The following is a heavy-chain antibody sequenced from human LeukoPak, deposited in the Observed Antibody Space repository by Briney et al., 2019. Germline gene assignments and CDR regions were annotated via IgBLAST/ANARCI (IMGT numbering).Heavy chain of an antibody. Sequence: SVKVSCKASGGTFSSYAISWVRQAPGQGLEWMGGIIPIFGTANYAQKFQGRVTTTTDESTSTAYMELSSLRSEDTAVYYCARDRGYSSTSYYYYMDVWGKGTTVTVSS. J-gene: IGHJ6*03. V-gene: IGHV1-69*05. CDR3: ARDRGYSSTSYYYYMDV. D-gene: IGHD5-18*01. CDR1: GGTFSSYA. CDR2: IIPIFGTA.